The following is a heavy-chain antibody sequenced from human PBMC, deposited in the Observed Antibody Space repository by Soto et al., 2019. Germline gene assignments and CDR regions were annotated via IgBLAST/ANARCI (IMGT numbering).Heavy chain of an antibody. J-gene: IGHJ4*02. CDR1: GFSLSTSGMF. CDR2: IDWDDDK. D-gene: IGHD3-10*01. Sequence: SGPTGEPTQTLTLTCTFSGFSLSTSGMFVSWIRQPPGKALEWLALIDWDDDKYYSTSLKTRLTISKDTSKNQVVLTMTNMDPVDTATYYCARVSMVRGVKGMNFDYWGQGTQVTVSS. V-gene: IGHV2-70*01. CDR3: ARVSMVRGVKGMNFDY.